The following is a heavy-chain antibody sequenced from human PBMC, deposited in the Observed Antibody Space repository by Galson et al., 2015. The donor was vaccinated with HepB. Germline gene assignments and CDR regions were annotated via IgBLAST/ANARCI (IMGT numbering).Heavy chain of an antibody. V-gene: IGHV4-39*01. CDR3: ARHSSLRSPVAN. J-gene: IGHJ4*02. CDR2: IYYSGST. D-gene: IGHD2-2*01. Sequence: SETLSLTCTVSGGSISSSTYYWGWIRQPPGKGLEWIGSIYYSGSTYYNPSLKSRVTISVDTSKNQFSLKVRSVTAADTVVYYCARHSSLRSPVANWGQGTLVTVSS. CDR1: GGSISSSTYY.